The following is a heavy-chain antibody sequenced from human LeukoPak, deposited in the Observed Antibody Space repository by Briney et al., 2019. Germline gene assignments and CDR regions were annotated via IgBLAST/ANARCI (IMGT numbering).Heavy chain of an antibody. V-gene: IGHV1-8*03. D-gene: IGHD6-6*01. Sequence: ASVKVSCKASGYTFTSYDINWVRQATGQGLEWMGWMNPNSGNTGYAQKFQGRVTITRNTSISTAYMELSILRSEDTAVYYCARGPMKRRYSSSYVVDYWGQGTLVTVSS. CDR1: GYTFTSYD. CDR2: MNPNSGNT. J-gene: IGHJ4*02. CDR3: ARGPMKRRYSSSYVVDY.